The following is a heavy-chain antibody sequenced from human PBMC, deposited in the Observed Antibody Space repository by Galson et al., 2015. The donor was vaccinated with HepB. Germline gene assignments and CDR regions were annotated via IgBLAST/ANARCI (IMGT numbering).Heavy chain of an antibody. CDR3: ARESRGCGGDCYSLVDS. CDR2: LTGSGRTT. Sequence: PLRHSCVDSGFTYNSYVISWVRQAPGKGLEWVAVLTGSGRTTYSAASVKGPFTISRDNSKNTLYLQMNSLEVDDTAVYYCARESRGCGGDCYSLVDSWGQGTLVTVSS. V-gene: IGHV3-23*01. D-gene: IGHD2-21*02. CDR1: GFTYNSYV. J-gene: IGHJ4*02.